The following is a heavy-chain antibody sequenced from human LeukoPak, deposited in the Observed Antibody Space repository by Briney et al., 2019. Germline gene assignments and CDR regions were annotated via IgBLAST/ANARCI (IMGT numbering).Heavy chain of an antibody. CDR2: IVGSDART. V-gene: IGHV3-23*01. D-gene: IGHD3-10*01. Sequence: PGGSLRLSCAASGFTFSSYAMIWVRQAPGKGLEWVSSIVGSDARTYYADSVKGRFTISRDNAKNSLYLQMNSLRDEDTAVYYCARDNSLYGSGSYYYAPDAFDIWGQGTMVTVSS. J-gene: IGHJ3*02. CDR1: GFTFSSYA. CDR3: ARDNSLYGSGSYYYAPDAFDI.